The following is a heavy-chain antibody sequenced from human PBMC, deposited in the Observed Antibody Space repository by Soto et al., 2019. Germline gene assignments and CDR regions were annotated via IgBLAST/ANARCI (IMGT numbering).Heavy chain of an antibody. CDR2: IIPIFGTA. CDR3: ACQGAAQSYYYYYYGMDV. V-gene: IGHV1-69*01. J-gene: IGHJ6*02. Sequence: GLEWMGGIIPIFGTANYAQKFQGRVTITADESTSTAYMELSSLRSEDTAVYYCACQGAAQSYYYYYYGMDVWGQGTTVTVSS. D-gene: IGHD6-6*01.